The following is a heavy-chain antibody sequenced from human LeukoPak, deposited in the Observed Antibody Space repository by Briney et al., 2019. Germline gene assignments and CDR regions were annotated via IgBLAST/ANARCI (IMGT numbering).Heavy chain of an antibody. V-gene: IGHV3-48*04. Sequence: GGSLRLSCAASGFTFRNYGMNWVRQAPGKGLEWVSYISSSSSNIAYADSVKGRFTISRDNVKNSLYLQINSLRVEDTSVYYCARGGAARPDYWGQGTLVTVSS. D-gene: IGHD6-6*01. CDR2: ISSSSSNI. J-gene: IGHJ4*02. CDR1: GFTFRNYG. CDR3: ARGGAARPDY.